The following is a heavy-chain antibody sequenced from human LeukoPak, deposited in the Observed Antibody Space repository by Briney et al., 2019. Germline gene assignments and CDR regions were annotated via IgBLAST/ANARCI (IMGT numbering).Heavy chain of an antibody. V-gene: IGHV1-2*02. CDR2: INPNSGAS. D-gene: IGHD6-19*01. Sequence: ASVKVSCKASGYTFTGYYMHWVRQAPGQGLEWMGWINPNSGASNYAQKFQGRITMTRDTSISTAYMELSRLRSDDTAVYYCARDPAYTSGWTKNGFDIWGQGTMVTVSS. J-gene: IGHJ3*02. CDR3: ARDPAYTSGWTKNGFDI. CDR1: GYTFTGYY.